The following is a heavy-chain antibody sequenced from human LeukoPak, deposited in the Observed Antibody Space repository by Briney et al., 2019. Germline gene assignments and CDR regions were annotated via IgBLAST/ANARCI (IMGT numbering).Heavy chain of an antibody. V-gene: IGHV4-4*02. CDR1: GGSISSSNW. CDR2: IYHSGST. J-gene: IGHJ4*02. D-gene: IGHD5-18*01. CDR3: ARVLLDGTAMGLFYFDY. Sequence: GTLSLTCAVSGGSISSSNWWSWVRQPPGKGLEWIGEIYHSGSTNYNPSLKSRVTISVDKSKNQFSLKLSSVTAADTAVYYCARVLLDGTAMGLFYFDYWGQGTLVTVSS.